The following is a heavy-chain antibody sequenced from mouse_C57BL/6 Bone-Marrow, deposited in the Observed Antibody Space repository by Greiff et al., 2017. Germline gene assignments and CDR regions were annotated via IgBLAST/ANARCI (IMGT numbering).Heavy chain of an antibody. V-gene: IGHV1-69*01. J-gene: IGHJ3*01. Sequence: VKLVESGAELVMPGASVKLSCKASGYTFTSYWMHWVKQRPGQGLEWIGEIDPSDSYTNYNQKFKGKSTLTVDKFSSTAYMQLSSLTSEVSAVYYCARDGLFAYWGQGTLVTVSA. CDR2: IDPSDSYT. CDR3: ARDGLFAY. D-gene: IGHD3-1*01. CDR1: GYTFTSYW.